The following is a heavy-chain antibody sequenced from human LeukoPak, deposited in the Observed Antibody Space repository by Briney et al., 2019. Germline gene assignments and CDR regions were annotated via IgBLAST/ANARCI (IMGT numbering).Heavy chain of an antibody. J-gene: IGHJ4*02. CDR3: ARDLDYYDSSGYFGY. D-gene: IGHD3-22*01. V-gene: IGHV3-30*04. CDR1: GFTFSNFA. Sequence: GGSLRLSCAASGFTFSNFAMHWVRQAPGKGLEWVASISYDGNTKNYADSVKGRFTISRDNAKNSLYLQMNSLRAEDTAVYYCARDLDYYDSSGYFGYWGQGTLVTVSS. CDR2: ISYDGNTK.